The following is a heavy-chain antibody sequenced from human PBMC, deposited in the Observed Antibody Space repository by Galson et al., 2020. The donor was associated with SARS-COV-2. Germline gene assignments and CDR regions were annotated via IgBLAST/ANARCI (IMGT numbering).Heavy chain of an antibody. J-gene: IGHJ4*02. V-gene: IGHV1-46*01. CDR2: IKSSDTT. CDR1: GSTFISYY. Sequence: ASVKVSCKASGSTFISYYVHWVRQAPGQGLEWMGIIKSSDTTSNAQKFQGRVTMTRDTSTSTVYMELSSLRSEDTAVYYCARELPGSLYFDYWGQGAQVTVSS. CDR3: ARELPGSLYFDY. D-gene: IGHD3-10*01.